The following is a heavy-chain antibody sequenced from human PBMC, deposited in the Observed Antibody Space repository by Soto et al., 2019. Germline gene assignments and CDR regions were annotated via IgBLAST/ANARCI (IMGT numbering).Heavy chain of an antibody. J-gene: IGHJ4*02. Sequence: SVKVSCKASGGTFSSYAISWVRQAPGQGLEWMGGIIPIFGTANYAQKFQGRVTITADESTSTAYMELSGLKSDDTAVYYCATPTPPRGAMITNIHFDFWRQGTPVTFSS. CDR2: IIPIFGTA. D-gene: IGHD3-10*01. CDR3: ATPTPPRGAMITNIHFDF. CDR1: GGTFSSYA. V-gene: IGHV1-69*13.